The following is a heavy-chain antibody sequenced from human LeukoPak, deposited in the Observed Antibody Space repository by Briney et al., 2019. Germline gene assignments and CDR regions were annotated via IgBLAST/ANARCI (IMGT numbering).Heavy chain of an antibody. CDR2: TYYRSKWYN. V-gene: IGHV6-1*01. Sequence: SQTLSLTCAISGDSVSSNSAAWNWIRQSPSTGLEWLGRTYYRSKWYNDYAGSVKSRITINPDTSKNQFSLQVNSVTPEDTAVYYCARRCSSTSCYDYFYYGMDVWGQGTTVTVSS. CDR3: ARRCSSTSCYDYFYYGMDV. J-gene: IGHJ6*02. CDR1: GDSVSSNSAA. D-gene: IGHD2-2*01.